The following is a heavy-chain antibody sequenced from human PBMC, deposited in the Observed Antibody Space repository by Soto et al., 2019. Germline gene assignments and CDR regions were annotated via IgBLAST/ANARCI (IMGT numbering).Heavy chain of an antibody. CDR1: GLIFSNYK. J-gene: IGHJ4*02. CDR3: ARDTDGLHY. CDR2: INTDGSII. V-gene: IGHV3-74*01. Sequence: EVRLVESGGGLVQPGGSLRLSCAASGLIFSNYKMHWVRQAPGKGLVWVSRINTDGSIIDYADSVKGRFTVSRDNAKNTLYLQMNNLRADDTAVYYCARDTDGLHYWGQGTLVTVSS.